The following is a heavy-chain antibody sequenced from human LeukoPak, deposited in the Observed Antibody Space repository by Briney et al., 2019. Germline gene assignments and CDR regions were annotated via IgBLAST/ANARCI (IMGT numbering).Heavy chain of an antibody. Sequence: ASVTVSCKAAGYTFTSYYMHWVRQAPGQGLEWMGIINPSGGSTSYAQKFQGRVTMTRDTSTSTVYMELSSLRSEDTAVYYCARDLHSSGLDYWGQGTLVTVSS. CDR3: ARDLHSSGLDY. CDR1: GYTFTSYY. V-gene: IGHV1-46*01. CDR2: INPSGGST. J-gene: IGHJ4*02. D-gene: IGHD3-22*01.